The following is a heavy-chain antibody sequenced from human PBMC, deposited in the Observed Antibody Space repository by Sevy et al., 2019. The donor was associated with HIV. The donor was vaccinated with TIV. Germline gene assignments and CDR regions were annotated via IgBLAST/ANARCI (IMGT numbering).Heavy chain of an antibody. V-gene: IGHV3-48*03. Sequence: GGSLRLSCAASGFTFSIYEMNWVRQAPGKGLEWVSYITSSGSTIYYADSVKGRFTISRANANNSLYLQMKSLRAEDTAIYYCARAQDYDDGSGAYYFDYWGQGALVTVSS. J-gene: IGHJ4*02. CDR1: GFTFSIYE. D-gene: IGHD3-22*01. CDR2: ITSSGSTI. CDR3: ARAQDYDDGSGAYYFDY.